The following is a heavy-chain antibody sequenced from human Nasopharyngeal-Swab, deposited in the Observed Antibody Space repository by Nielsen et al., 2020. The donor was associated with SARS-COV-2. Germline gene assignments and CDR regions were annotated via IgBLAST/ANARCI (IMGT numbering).Heavy chain of an antibody. D-gene: IGHD4/OR15-4a*01. Sequence: GESLKISCAASGFVFSGSAIHWVRQASGRGLEWVGRIGDKAHNYATTYAASVKGRFTISRDDSKNTAFLQMDRLNTEDTALYYCTTDYYFDSWGQGTLVTVSS. CDR1: GFVFSGSA. V-gene: IGHV3-73*01. CDR2: IGDKAHNYAT. CDR3: TTDYYFDS. J-gene: IGHJ4*02.